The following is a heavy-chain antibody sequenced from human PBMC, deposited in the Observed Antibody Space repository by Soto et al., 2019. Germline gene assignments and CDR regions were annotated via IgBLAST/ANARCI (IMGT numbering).Heavy chain of an antibody. J-gene: IGHJ6*02. D-gene: IGHD2-2*02. CDR3: ARTGGVYCSSTSCYSVYYYYGMDV. V-gene: IGHV4-39*01. Sequence: PSETLSLTCAVSGGSISSSSYYWGWIRQPPGKGLEWIGSIYYSGSTYYNPSLKSRVTISVDTSKNQFSLKLSSVTAADTAVYYCARTGGVYCSSTSCYSVYYYYGMDVWGQGTTVTVSS. CDR1: GGSISSSSYY. CDR2: IYYSGST.